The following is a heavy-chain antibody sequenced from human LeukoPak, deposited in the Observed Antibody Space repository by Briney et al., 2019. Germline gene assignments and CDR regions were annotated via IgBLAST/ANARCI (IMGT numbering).Heavy chain of an antibody. CDR1: GGTFSSYA. D-gene: IGHD3-3*01. J-gene: IGHJ6*02. Sequence: GASVKVSCKASGGTFSSYAISWVRQAPGQGLEWMGWINPNSGGTNYAQKFQGRVTMTRDTSISTAYMELSRLRSDDAAVYYCARVVLRFLEWLLPDPYGMDVWGQGTTVTVSS. CDR2: INPNSGGT. V-gene: IGHV1-2*02. CDR3: ARVVLRFLEWLLPDPYGMDV.